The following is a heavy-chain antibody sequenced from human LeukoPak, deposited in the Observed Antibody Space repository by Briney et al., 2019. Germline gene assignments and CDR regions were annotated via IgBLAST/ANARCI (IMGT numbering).Heavy chain of an antibody. CDR1: GFTFSSYA. V-gene: IGHV3-23*01. CDR3: AKGGGYSYGYTGWFDP. J-gene: IGHJ5*02. Sequence: GGSLRLSCAASGFTFSSYAMSWVRQAPGKGLEWFSAISGSGGSTYYADSVKGGFTISRDNSKNTLYLQMNSLRAEDTAVYYCAKGGGYSYGYTGWFDPWGQGTLVTVSS. CDR2: ISGSGGST. D-gene: IGHD5-18*01.